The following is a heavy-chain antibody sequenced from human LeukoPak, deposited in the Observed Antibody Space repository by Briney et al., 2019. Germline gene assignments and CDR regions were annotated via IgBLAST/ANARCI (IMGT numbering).Heavy chain of an antibody. CDR2: INHSGST. CDR1: GGSFSGYY. D-gene: IGHD2-15*01. CDR3: AREVVAASVNWFDP. V-gene: IGHV4-34*01. J-gene: IGHJ5*02. Sequence: SETLSLTCAVYGGSFSGYYWSWIRQPPGKGLEWIGEINHSGSTNYNPSLKSRVTISVDTSKNQFSLKLSSVTAADTAVYYCAREVVAASVNWFDPWGQGTLVTVSS.